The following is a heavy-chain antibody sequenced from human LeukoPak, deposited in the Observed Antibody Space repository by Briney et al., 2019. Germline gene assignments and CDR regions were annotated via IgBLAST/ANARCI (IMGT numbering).Heavy chain of an antibody. CDR2: INNDESHT. J-gene: IGHJ5*02. V-gene: IGHV3-74*01. CDR3: ARDQSSSWYVAWFDP. Sequence: GGSLRLSCAASGFTFSSYWMHWVRQAPGKGLVWVSRINNDESHTTYADSVKGRFTISGDNAKNTLYLQMNSLRVEDTAVYYCARDQSSSWYVAWFDPWGQGTLVTVSS. CDR1: GFTFSSYW. D-gene: IGHD6-13*01.